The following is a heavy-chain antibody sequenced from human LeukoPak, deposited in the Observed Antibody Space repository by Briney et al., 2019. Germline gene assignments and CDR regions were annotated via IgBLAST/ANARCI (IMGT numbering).Heavy chain of an antibody. CDR3: ASQDAAGYYFGY. D-gene: IGHD6-25*01. V-gene: IGHV4-59*01. Sequence: SETLSLTCTVSGDSISGYYWSWIRRPPGRGLEWIGYIYYTGSTNHNPSLKSRVTISVDTSKNQFSLKLTSVTPADTAVYYCASQDAAGYYFGYWGQGTLVTVPS. J-gene: IGHJ4*02. CDR1: GDSISGYY. CDR2: IYYTGST.